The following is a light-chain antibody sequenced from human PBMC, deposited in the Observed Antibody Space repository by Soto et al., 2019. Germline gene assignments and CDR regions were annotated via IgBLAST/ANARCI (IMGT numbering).Light chain of an antibody. Sequence: DIQMTQSPSTLSGSVGDRVTITSLASQTIISWLAWYQQKPGKAPKLLIYKASTLKSGVPSRFSGSGSGTEFTLTISSLQPDDFATYYCQHYNSYSEAFGQGTKV. J-gene: IGKJ1*01. CDR2: KAS. CDR3: QHYNSYSEA. V-gene: IGKV1-5*03. CDR1: QTIISW.